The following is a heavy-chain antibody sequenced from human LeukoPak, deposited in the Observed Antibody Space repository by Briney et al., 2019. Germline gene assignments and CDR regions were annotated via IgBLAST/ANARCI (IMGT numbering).Heavy chain of an antibody. J-gene: IGHJ4*01. CDR2: MNPNSGNT. D-gene: IGHD3-10*01. V-gene: IGHV1-8*01. CDR1: GYTFTSYD. CDR3: ARDSGLYYGSGSSWGFYY. Sequence: ASVKVSCKASGYTFTSYDINWVRQATGQGLEWMGWMNPNSGNTGYAQKFQGRVTMTKNTSISTAYMELSSLRSEDTAVYYCARDSGLYYGSGSSWGFYYLGQGTLVTVSS.